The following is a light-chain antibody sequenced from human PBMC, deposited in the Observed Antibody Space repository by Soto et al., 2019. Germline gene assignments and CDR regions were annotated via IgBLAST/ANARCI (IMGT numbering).Light chain of an antibody. J-gene: IGLJ3*02. CDR1: NSEIGGYNY. CDR3: SSYTTSSTLV. V-gene: IGLV2-14*01. CDR2: EVS. Sequence: QSALTQPASVSGSTRQSITSSCTRTNSEIGGYNYVSWYQQHPGKAPKVMIYEVSHRPPWVSNRFSGSKSGNTASLTISGLQAEDEADYYCSSYTTSSTLVFGGGTKLTVL.